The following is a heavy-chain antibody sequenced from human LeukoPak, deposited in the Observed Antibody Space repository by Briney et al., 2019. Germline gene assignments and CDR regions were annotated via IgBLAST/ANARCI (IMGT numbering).Heavy chain of an antibody. D-gene: IGHD3-9*01. Sequence: PGGSLRLSCAASGFTFSNAWMSWVRQAPGKGLEWVGRIKSKTDGGTTDYAAPVKGRFTISRDDSKNTLYLQMNSLKTEDTAVYYCTTDRRNFDWLLLDGMDVWGKGTTVTVSS. V-gene: IGHV3-15*01. CDR2: IKSKTDGGTT. J-gene: IGHJ6*04. CDR3: TTDRRNFDWLLLDGMDV. CDR1: GFTFSNAW.